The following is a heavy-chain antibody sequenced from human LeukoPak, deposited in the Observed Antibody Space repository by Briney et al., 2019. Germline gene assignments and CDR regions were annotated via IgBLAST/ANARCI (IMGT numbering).Heavy chain of an antibody. CDR1: GDSISSGGYS. V-gene: IGHV4-30-2*01. J-gene: IGHJ3*02. CDR2: IYHSGST. D-gene: IGHD3-22*01. Sequence: SQTLSLTCAVSGDSISSGGYSWSWIRQPPGKGLEWIGYIYHSGSTYYNPSLKSRVTISVDWSKNQFSLKLSSVTAADTAVYYCARDTSYYDSSAQIPVDAFDIWGQGTMVTVSS. CDR3: ARDTSYYDSSAQIPVDAFDI.